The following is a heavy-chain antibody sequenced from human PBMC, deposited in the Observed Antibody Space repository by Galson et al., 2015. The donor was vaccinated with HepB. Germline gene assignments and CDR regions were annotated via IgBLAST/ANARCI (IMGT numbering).Heavy chain of an antibody. CDR1: GGTFSSYT. V-gene: IGHV1-69*02. Sequence: SVKVSCKASGGTFSSYTISWVRQAPGQGLEWMGRIIPILGIANYAQKFQCRVTITADRSTSTAYMELSSLRSEDTAVYYCARADWGKDWGQGTLVTVSS. J-gene: IGHJ4*02. CDR2: IIPILGIA. CDR3: ARADWGKD. D-gene: IGHD7-27*01.